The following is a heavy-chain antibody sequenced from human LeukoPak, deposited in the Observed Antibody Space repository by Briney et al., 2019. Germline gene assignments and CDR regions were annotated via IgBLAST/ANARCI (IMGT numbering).Heavy chain of an antibody. V-gene: IGHV1-46*01. CDR1: GYTFIHYG. J-gene: IGHJ5*02. CDR3: ARDNSVGDNAWWFDP. Sequence: ASVKVSCKASGYTFIHYGISWVRQAPGQGLEWMGLINPTGGSTGYAQKFQGRVTMTRDMSTSTDYMELSSLRSEDTAIYYCARDNSVGDNAWWFDPWGQGTLVTVSS. D-gene: IGHD1-26*01. CDR2: INPTGGST.